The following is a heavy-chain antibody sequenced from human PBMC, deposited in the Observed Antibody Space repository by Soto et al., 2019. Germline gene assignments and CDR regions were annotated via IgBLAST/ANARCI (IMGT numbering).Heavy chain of an antibody. CDR2: IYYSGST. J-gene: IGHJ6*02. V-gene: IGHV4-30-4*01. CDR1: GGSIISGDYY. CDR3: AGVNWNDSSGYYYGMDV. Sequence: SETLSLTCTVSGGSIISGDYYWIWIRQPPGKGLEWIGYIYYSGSTYYNPSLKSRVTISVDTSKNQFSLKLSSVTAADTAVYYCAGVNWNDSSGYYYGMDVWGQGTTVTVSS. D-gene: IGHD1-20*01.